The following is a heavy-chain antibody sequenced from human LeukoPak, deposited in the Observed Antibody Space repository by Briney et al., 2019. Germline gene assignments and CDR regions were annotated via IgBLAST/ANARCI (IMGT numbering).Heavy chain of an antibody. CDR3: ARQNDFRLDY. CDR1: GYTFSSYW. V-gene: IGHV5-51*01. CDR2: IYPGDSDT. D-gene: IGHD3-3*01. J-gene: IGHJ4*02. Sequence: GASLRISCKGSGYTFSSYWIGWVRQLPGKGLEWMGIIYPGDSDTRYSPSLQGQVTISVDTSIGTAYLQWSSLKASDTAIYYCARQNDFRLDYWGQGTLVTVSS.